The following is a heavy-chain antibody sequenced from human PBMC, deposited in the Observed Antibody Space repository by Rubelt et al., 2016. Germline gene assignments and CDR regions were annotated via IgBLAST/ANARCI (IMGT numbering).Heavy chain of an antibody. CDR2: IYYSGST. D-gene: IGHD4-11*01. J-gene: IGHJ4*02. CDR3: ARQDSWYYFDH. V-gene: IGHV4-31*03. Sequence: ESGPGLVKPSQTLSLNCTVSGGSISSGGYYWSWIRQHPGKGLEWIGYIYYSGSTYYNPYLKRRVTISVEPSKNPFSLKLSSVTAADTAVYYRARQDSWYYFDHWGQGTLVTVSS. CDR1: GGSISSGGYY.